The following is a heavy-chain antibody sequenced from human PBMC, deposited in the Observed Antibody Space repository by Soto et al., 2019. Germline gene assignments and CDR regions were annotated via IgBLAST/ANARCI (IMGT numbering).Heavy chain of an antibody. V-gene: IGHV3-23*01. J-gene: IGHJ4*02. CDR3: AILMTSVTDY. Sequence: GGSLRLSCAASGFTFSSYAVSWVRQAPGKGLEWVSAISANGDSTSYTDSVKGRFTISRDNSKNTLYLQMNSLRAEDTAIYYCAILMTSVTDYWGQGTLVTVSS. D-gene: IGHD4-17*01. CDR2: ISANGDST. CDR1: GFTFSSYA.